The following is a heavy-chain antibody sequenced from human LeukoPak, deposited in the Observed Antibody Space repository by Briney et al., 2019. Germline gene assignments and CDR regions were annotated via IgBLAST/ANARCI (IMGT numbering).Heavy chain of an antibody. CDR1: GYTFTSYY. D-gene: IGHD2-8*01. V-gene: IGHV1-46*01. J-gene: IGHJ3*02. CDR3: ARGRPTYEDAFDI. Sequence: APVKVSCKASGYTFTSYYIHLVRQAPGQGFEWMAIINPSDGSTTNSQKFQGRVTITRNTSISTAYMELSSLRSEDTAVYYCARGRPTYEDAFDIWGQGTMVTVSS. CDR2: INPSDGST.